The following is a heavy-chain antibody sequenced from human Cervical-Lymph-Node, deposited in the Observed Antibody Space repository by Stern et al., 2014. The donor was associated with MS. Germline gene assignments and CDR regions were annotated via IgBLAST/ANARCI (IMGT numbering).Heavy chain of an antibody. CDR1: GFTFRSWN. V-gene: IGHV3-21*01. D-gene: IGHD3-10*01. Sequence: VQLVESGGGLVKPGGSLRLSCAASGFTFRSWNMNWVRQSPGKGLEWVSTISSSSGYIYYADSVKGRFTISRDNAKNSLYLQMNDLRDDDTAVYYCTRGTLVRGVIVDYWGQGTLVTVSS. CDR2: ISSSSGYI. J-gene: IGHJ4*02. CDR3: TRGTLVRGVIVDY.